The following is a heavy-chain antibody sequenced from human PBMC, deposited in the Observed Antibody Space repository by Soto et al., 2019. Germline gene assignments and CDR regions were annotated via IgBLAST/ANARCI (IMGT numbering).Heavy chain of an antibody. CDR3: ARRDTSGFLRYFDN. CDR2: IVPNVGTV. J-gene: IGHJ4*02. CDR1: GGTFSSFINYP. V-gene: IGHV1-69*06. Sequence: GASVKVSCKCSGGTFSSFINYPINWVRQAPGQGLEWMGGIVPNVGTVNYAQKFRGKVTITADKSSGTAYMELSSLRSEDTALYYCARRDTSGFLRYFDNWGQGTQVTVSS. D-gene: IGHD3-3*01.